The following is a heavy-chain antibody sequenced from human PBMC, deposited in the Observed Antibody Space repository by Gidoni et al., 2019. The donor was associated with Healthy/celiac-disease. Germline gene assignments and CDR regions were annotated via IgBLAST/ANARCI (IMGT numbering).Heavy chain of an antibody. D-gene: IGHD3-3*01. CDR1: GFTFSSYA. CDR2: ISYDGSNK. V-gene: IGHV3-30*04. Sequence: QVQLVEAGGGVVQPGRSLRLSCAATGFTFSSYAMHWVRQAPGKGLAWVAVISYDGSNKDYADSVKGRFTISRYNSKNTLYLQMNSLRAEDMAVYYCARDGYYDFWSGYYTYYYMDVWGKGTTVTVSS. CDR3: ARDGYYDFWSGYYTYYYMDV. J-gene: IGHJ6*03.